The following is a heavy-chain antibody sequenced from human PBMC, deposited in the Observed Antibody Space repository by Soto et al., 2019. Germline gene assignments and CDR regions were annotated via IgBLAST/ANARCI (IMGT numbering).Heavy chain of an antibody. D-gene: IGHD1-26*01. Sequence: QVQLQESGPGLVKPSQTLSLTCTVSGGSIGSGGYYWSWIRQHPGKGLEWIGYIYYSGSTYYNPSLKSRVTISVDTSKNQFSLKLSSVTHADTAVYYCAREGGIVGATAADYWGQGTLVTVSS. V-gene: IGHV4-31*03. J-gene: IGHJ4*02. CDR1: GGSIGSGGYY. CDR3: AREGGIVGATAADY. CDR2: IYYSGST.